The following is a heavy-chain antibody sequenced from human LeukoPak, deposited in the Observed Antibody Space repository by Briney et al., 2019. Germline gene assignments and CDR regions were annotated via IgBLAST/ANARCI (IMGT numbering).Heavy chain of an antibody. CDR3: ARDRQFNFPGGFDY. J-gene: IGHJ4*02. D-gene: IGHD3-16*01. CDR1: GGTFSSYA. Sequence: ASVKVSCKASGGTFSSYAISWVRQAPGQGLEWMGGIIPIFGTANYAQKFQGRVTITADESTSTAYMELSSLRSEDTAVYYRARDRQFNFPGGFDYWGQGTLVTVSS. V-gene: IGHV1-69*13. CDR2: IIPIFGTA.